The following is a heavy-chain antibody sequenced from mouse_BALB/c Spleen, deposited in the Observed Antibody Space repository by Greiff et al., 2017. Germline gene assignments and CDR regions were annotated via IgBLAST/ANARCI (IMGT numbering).Heavy chain of an antibody. CDR3: ARWLLGDYAMDY. D-gene: IGHD2-3*01. J-gene: IGHJ4*01. V-gene: IGHV1-87*01. Sequence: VQLQQSGAELARPGASVKLSCKASGYTFTSYWMQWVKQRPGQGLEWIGAIYPGDGDTRYTQKFKGKATLTADKSSSTAYMQLSSLASEDSAVYYCARWLLGDYAMDYWGQGTSVTVSS. CDR2: IYPGDGDT. CDR1: GYTFTSYW.